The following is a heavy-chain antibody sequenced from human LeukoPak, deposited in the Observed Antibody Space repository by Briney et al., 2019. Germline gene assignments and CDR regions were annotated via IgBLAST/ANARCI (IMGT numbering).Heavy chain of an antibody. CDR3: ARRYCSGGSCYLNY. J-gene: IGHJ4*02. D-gene: IGHD2-15*01. V-gene: IGHV1-69*04. CDR2: IIPIFGIA. CDR1: GGTFSSYA. Sequence: SVKVSCKASGGTFSSYAISWVRQAPGQGLEWMGRIIPIFGIANYAQKFQGRVTITADKSTSTAYMELSSLRSGDTAVYYCARRYCSGGSCYLNYWGQGTLVTVSS.